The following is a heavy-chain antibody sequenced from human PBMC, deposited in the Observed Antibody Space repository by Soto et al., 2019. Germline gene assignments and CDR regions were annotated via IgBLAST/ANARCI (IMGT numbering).Heavy chain of an antibody. D-gene: IGHD6-19*01. CDR2: INHSGST. J-gene: IGHJ6*02. CDR1: GGSFGGYY. Sequence: PSETLSLTCAVYGGSFGGYYWSWIRQPPGKGLEWIGEINHSGSTNYNPSLKSRVTISVDTSKNQFSLKLSSVTAADTAVYYCARVVGSSGWYGYPYYYYGMDVWGQGTTVTVSS. CDR3: ARVVGSSGWYGYPYYYYGMDV. V-gene: IGHV4-34*01.